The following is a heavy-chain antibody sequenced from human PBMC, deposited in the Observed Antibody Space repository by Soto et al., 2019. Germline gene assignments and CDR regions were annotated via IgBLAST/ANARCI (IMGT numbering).Heavy chain of an antibody. CDR1: GGSISSGGYY. J-gene: IGHJ4*02. CDR3: ARASMVRGVDFDY. D-gene: IGHD3-10*01. CDR2: IYYSGST. V-gene: IGHV4-31*03. Sequence: QVQLQESGPGLVKPSQTLSLTCTVSGGSISSGGYYWSWIRKHPGKGLEWIGYIYYSGSTYYNPSLKSRVTISVDTSKNQFSLKLSSVTAADTAVYYCARASMVRGVDFDYWGQGTLVTVSS.